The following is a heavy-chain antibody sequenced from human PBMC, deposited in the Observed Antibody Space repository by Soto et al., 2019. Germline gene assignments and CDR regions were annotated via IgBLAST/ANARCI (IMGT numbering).Heavy chain of an antibody. J-gene: IGHJ6*02. Sequence: QVQLVQSGAEVKKPGSSVKVSCKASVGTFSSYAINCVRQAPGQGLEWMEGIIPIFATAEYAQKFHGRVTLTAGESTSTAYTELSSLRSEDTAVYYCAQCLLGVNYYYGMDVWGRGTTVTVSS. CDR3: AQCLLGVNYYYGMDV. D-gene: IGHD3-16*01. CDR1: VGTFSSYA. V-gene: IGHV1-69*12. CDR2: IIPIFATA.